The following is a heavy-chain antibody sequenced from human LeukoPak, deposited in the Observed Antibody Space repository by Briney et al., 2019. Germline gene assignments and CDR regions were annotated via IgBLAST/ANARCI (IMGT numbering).Heavy chain of an antibody. Sequence: GGSLRLSCAASGFTFSSYAMSWVRQAPGKGLEWVAVIWYDGSNKYYADSVKGRFTISRDNSKNTLYLQMNSLRAEDTAVYYCARDGVGAYCGGDCYSFDYWGQGTLVTVSS. CDR2: IWYDGSNK. CDR3: ARDGVGAYCGGDCYSFDY. D-gene: IGHD2-21*02. V-gene: IGHV3-33*08. CDR1: GFTFSSYA. J-gene: IGHJ4*02.